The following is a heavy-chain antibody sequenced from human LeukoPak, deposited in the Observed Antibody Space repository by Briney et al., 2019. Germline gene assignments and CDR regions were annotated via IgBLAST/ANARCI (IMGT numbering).Heavy chain of an antibody. V-gene: IGHV1-2*02. Sequence: GASVKVSCKASGYTFADYYIHWVRQAPGQGLGWMGWINPNSGGTEYVQKFQGRVTMTSDSSVSAVYVELSSLRSDDTAVYYCARDSIAAPHCYDYWGQGTLVTVSS. CDR2: INPNSGGT. D-gene: IGHD6-13*01. CDR3: ARDSIAAPHCYDY. CDR1: GYTFADYY. J-gene: IGHJ4*02.